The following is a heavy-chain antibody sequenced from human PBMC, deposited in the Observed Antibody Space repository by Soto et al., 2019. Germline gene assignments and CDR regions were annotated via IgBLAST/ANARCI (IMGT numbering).Heavy chain of an antibody. Sequence: PGGSLRLSCAASGFTFSSYGMHWVRQAPGKGLEWVAVIWYDGSNKYYADSVKGRFTISRDNSKNTLYLQMNSLRAEDTAVYYCARSETGYSYGYEDYWGQGTLVTVSS. J-gene: IGHJ4*02. D-gene: IGHD5-18*01. CDR3: ARSETGYSYGYEDY. CDR2: IWYDGSNK. V-gene: IGHV3-33*01. CDR1: GFTFSSYG.